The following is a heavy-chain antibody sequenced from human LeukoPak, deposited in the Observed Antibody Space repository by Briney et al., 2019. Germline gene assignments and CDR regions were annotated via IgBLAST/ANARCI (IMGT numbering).Heavy chain of an antibody. V-gene: IGHV4-59*12. J-gene: IGHJ3*02. D-gene: IGHD3-10*01. Sequence: SETLSLTCTVSGGSISSYYWSWIRQPPGKGLEWIGYIYYSVTSDYNPSLKSRVTISVDTSKNQFSLKLSSVTAADTAVYYCARTVLWFGVDDAFDIWGQGTMVTVSS. CDR2: IYYSVTS. CDR3: ARTVLWFGVDDAFDI. CDR1: GGSISSYY.